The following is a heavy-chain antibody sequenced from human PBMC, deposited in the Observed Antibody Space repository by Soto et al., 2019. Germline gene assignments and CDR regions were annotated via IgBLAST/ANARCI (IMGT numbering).Heavy chain of an antibody. CDR2: ISRSGRGSA. D-gene: IGHD3-22*01. CDR3: ARGRYLDSSDYWVANLPFDH. Sequence: EVQLLESGGALVQPGGSLRLSCAASGFTFNSYVMTWVRQAPGEGLEWVSSISRSGRGSAYYADSVKDRFTISRDNSENTLFLQMNNLRDEDTALYYCARGRYLDSSDYWVANLPFDHWGLGTLVTVSS. CDR1: GFTFNSYV. V-gene: IGHV3-23*01. J-gene: IGHJ4*02.